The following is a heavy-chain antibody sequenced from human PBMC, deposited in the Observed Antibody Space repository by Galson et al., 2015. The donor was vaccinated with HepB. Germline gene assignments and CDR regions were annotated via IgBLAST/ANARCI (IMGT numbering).Heavy chain of an antibody. Sequence: SLRLSCAASGFTVRSNYINWVRQAPGKGLEWVSVIYSGGGANYADSVKGRFAFSRDISKNTVYLQMNSLRAEDAAIYYCARELSSGYSGYDFRYFDCWGQETLVTVSS. J-gene: IGHJ4*02. V-gene: IGHV3-66*01. CDR3: ARELSSGYSGYDFRYFDC. D-gene: IGHD5-12*01. CDR1: GFTVRSNY. CDR2: IYSGGGA.